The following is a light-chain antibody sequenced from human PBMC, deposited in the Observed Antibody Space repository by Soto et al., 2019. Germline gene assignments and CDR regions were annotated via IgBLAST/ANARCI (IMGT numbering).Light chain of an antibody. V-gene: IGKV1-39*01. CDR1: QYISRY. J-gene: IGKJ4*01. CDR2: DAS. CDR3: QQSYSTPLT. Sequence: DIQMTQSPSSLSASVGERVTITCRASQYISRYLNWYQKKPGKAPKLLIYDASSLQSGVPPRFSGSGSGTYFTLTISSLQPEDFATYYCQQSYSTPLTFGGGTKVDIK.